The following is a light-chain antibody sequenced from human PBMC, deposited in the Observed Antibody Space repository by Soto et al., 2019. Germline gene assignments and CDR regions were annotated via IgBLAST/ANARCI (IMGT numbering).Light chain of an antibody. V-gene: IGKV1-9*01. CDR2: SAS. CDR1: QDISNH. J-gene: IGKJ4*01. Sequence: DIQLTQSPAFLSTSVGDKVTITCRASQDISNHLAWYQQKPGKAPNLLVYSASTLQSGVPSRFSGSGSGTEFTLTISSLQPEDFATYFCQQINSYPVTFGGGTKVEIK. CDR3: QQINSYPVT.